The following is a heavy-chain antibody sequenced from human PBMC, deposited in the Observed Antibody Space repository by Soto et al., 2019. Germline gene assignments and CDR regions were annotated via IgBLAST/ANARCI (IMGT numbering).Heavy chain of an antibody. Sequence: QVQLVESGGGVVQPGRSLRLSCAASGFTISTYGIHWVRQAPGKGLEWVAVISSDGSNKYYVDSVKGRFTISRDDSKNTVYLHMNSLRPEDTAVYYCTKQGLPHHNWFDPWGRGTLVTVSS. J-gene: IGHJ5*02. V-gene: IGHV3-30*18. CDR3: TKQGLPHHNWFDP. CDR1: GFTISTYG. CDR2: ISSDGSNK. D-gene: IGHD2-15*01.